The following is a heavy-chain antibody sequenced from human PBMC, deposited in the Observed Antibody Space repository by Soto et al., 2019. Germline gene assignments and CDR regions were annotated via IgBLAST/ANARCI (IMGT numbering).Heavy chain of an antibody. CDR2: ISGSGGST. D-gene: IGHD1-7*01. Sequence: GGSLRLSCAASGFTFSSYAMSWVRQAPGKGLEWVSAISGSGGSTYYADSVKGRFTISRDNSKNTLYLQMNSLRAEDTAVYYCAKDSIGGTGITGTKSYYYYYYGMDVWGQGTTVTVSS. V-gene: IGHV3-23*01. J-gene: IGHJ6*02. CDR1: GFTFSSYA. CDR3: AKDSIGGTGITGTKSYYYYYYGMDV.